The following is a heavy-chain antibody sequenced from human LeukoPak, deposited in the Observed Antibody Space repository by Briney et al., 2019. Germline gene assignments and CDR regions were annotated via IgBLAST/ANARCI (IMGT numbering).Heavy chain of an antibody. CDR3: ARVLDDSGGYYFILGAFDI. CDR2: INPNSGGT. V-gene: IGHV1-2*02. CDR1: GYTFTGYY. D-gene: IGHD3-22*01. J-gene: IGHJ3*02. Sequence: ASVKVSCKASGYTFTGYYMHWVRQAPGQGLEWMGWINPNSGGTNYAQKFQGRVTMTRDTSISTAYMELSRLRSDDTAVYYCARVLDDSGGYYFILGAFDIWGLGTMVTVSS.